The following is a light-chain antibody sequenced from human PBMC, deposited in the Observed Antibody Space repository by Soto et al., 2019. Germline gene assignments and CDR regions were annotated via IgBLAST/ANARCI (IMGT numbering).Light chain of an antibody. CDR2: GAS. V-gene: IGKV3-20*01. CDR1: QSVSSSY. CDR3: QQYGSSPLT. J-gene: IGKJ4*01. Sequence: EIVLTQSPGTLSLSPGERATLSCRASQSVSSSYLAWYQQKPGQAPRPLIYGASSRATGIPDRFSGSGSGTDFTLTISSLEPVDFAVYYCQQYGSSPLTFGGGTKVEIK.